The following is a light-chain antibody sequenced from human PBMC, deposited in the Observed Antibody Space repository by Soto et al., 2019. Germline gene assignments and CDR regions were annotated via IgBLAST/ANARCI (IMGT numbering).Light chain of an antibody. Sequence: QAVVTQEPSXXXSXXXTXTLTCGSSTGAVTSGHYPYWFQQKPGQAPRTLIYDTSNKHSWTPARFSGSLLGGKAALTLSGAQPEDEAEYYCLLSYSGARGVFGGGTKLTVL. J-gene: IGLJ2*01. CDR3: LLSYSGARGV. CDR1: TGAVTSGHY. V-gene: IGLV7-46*01. CDR2: DTS.